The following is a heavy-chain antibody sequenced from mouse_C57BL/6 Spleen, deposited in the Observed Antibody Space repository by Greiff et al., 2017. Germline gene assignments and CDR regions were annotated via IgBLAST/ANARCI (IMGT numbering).Heavy chain of an antibody. Sequence: QVQLQQPGAELVRPGSSVKLSCKASGYTFTSYWMHWVKQRPIQGLEWIGNIDPSDSETHYNQKFKDKATLTVDKSSSTAYMQLSSLTSEDSAVYYCARQYYGSSYYCDYWGQGTTLTVSS. CDR3: ARQYYGSSYYCDY. J-gene: IGHJ2*01. D-gene: IGHD1-1*01. V-gene: IGHV1-52*01. CDR1: GYTFTSYW. CDR2: IDPSDSET.